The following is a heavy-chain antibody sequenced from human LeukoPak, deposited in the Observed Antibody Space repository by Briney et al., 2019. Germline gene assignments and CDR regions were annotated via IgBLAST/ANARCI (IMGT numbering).Heavy chain of an antibody. D-gene: IGHD2-15*01. CDR2: IYDSGST. CDR1: GGSISSYY. V-gene: IGHV4-59*01. CDR3: ARDCSGSSCHDY. J-gene: IGHJ4*01. Sequence: SETLSLTCTASGGSISSYYWSWIRQPPGKGLEWIGYIYDSGSTNYNPSFKSRVTISVDTSKNRFSLKLSSVTAADTAVYYCARDCSGSSCHDYWGHGTLVTVSS.